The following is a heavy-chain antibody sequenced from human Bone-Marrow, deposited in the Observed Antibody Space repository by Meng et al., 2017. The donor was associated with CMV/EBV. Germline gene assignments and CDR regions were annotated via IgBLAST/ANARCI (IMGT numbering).Heavy chain of an antibody. D-gene: IGHD6-13*01. Sequence: SETLSLTCTASGGSISSYYWSWIRQPPGKGLEWFGYIYYSGSTNYNPSLKSRVTISADTSKNQFSLKLSSVTAADTAVYYCARDNSSSWSRRGYYFDYWDQGTLVTVPS. V-gene: IGHV4-59*01. J-gene: IGHJ4*02. CDR3: ARDNSSSWSRRGYYFDY. CDR2: IYYSGST. CDR1: GGSISSYY.